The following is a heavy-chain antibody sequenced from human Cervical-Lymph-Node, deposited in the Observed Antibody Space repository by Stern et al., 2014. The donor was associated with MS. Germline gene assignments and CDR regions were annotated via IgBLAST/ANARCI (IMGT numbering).Heavy chain of an antibody. CDR2: IHARGSA. J-gene: IGHJ4*02. D-gene: IGHD5-18*01. Sequence: VQLVESGPGLVKPSQTLSLTCTVSGGSISSGSDYWSWIRQPVGKGLEWIGRIHARGSAFLTPSLQSRVIISPDTSMNQFSLELNSATAADTAIYYCASGYRIFDYWGQGILVTVSS. V-gene: IGHV4-61*02. CDR3: ASGYRIFDY. CDR1: GGSISSGSDY.